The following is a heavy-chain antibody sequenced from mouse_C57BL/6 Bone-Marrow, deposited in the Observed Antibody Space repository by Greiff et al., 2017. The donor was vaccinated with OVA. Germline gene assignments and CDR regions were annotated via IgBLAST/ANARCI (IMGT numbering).Heavy chain of an antibody. CDR3: ARGAGYRDYIDY. J-gene: IGHJ2*01. CDR1: GYTFTDYN. V-gene: IGHV1-22*01. D-gene: IGHD2-2*01. CDR2: INPNNGGT. Sequence: EVKLQQSGPELVKPGASVKLSCKASGYTFTDYNMHWVKPSHGKSLEWIGYINPNNGGTSYNQKFKGKATLPVNKYSSTAYMELRSLTSEDSAVYDCARGAGYRDYIDYWGQGTTLTVSS.